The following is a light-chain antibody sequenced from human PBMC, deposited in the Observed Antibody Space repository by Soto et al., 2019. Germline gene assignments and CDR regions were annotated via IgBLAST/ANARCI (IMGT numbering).Light chain of an antibody. CDR3: CSYAGGTSVV. CDR2: EDI. CDR1: SSDVGKYNL. J-gene: IGLJ2*01. Sequence: QSALTQPASVSGSPGQSITISCTGSSSDVGKYNLVSWYQHHPGQAPKLMIYEDIERPSGVSNRFSGSKSGNTASLTISGLQTEDEADYYCCSYAGGTSVVFGGGTKLTVL. V-gene: IGLV2-23*01.